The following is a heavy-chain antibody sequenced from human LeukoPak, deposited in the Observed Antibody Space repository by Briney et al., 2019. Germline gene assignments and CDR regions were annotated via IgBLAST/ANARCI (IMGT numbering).Heavy chain of an antibody. Sequence: ASVKVSCKASGYTFTGYYMHWVRQAPGQGLEWMGWINPNSGGTNYAQKFQGRVTMTRDTSISTAYMELSRLRSDDTAVYFCARGRVSSSTWYSTCYYFFYMDFWGKGTTVTVSS. D-gene: IGHD4-11*01. CDR3: ARGRVSSSTWYSTCYYFFYMDF. CDR2: INPNSGGT. V-gene: IGHV1-2*02. CDR1: GYTFTGYY. J-gene: IGHJ6*03.